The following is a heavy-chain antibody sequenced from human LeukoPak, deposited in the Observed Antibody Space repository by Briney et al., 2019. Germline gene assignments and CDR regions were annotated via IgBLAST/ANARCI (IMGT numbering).Heavy chain of an antibody. CDR2: INPSGGST. CDR1: AYTFTSYY. CDR3: ARGISSSTWYAAFDI. D-gene: IGHD6-13*01. J-gene: IGHJ3*02. Sequence: ASVKVSCKASAYTFTSYYMHWVRRAPGQGLEWMGIINPSGGSTNYAQKFQDRVTMTRDTSTSTVSMELSSLGSEDTAVYYCARGISSSTWYAAFDIWGQGTMVTVSS. V-gene: IGHV1-46*01.